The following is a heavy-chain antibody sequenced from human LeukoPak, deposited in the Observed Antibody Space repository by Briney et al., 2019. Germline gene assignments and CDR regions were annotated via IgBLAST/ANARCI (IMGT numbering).Heavy chain of an antibody. CDR1: GGSISSSNW. Sequence: PSETLSLTCAVSGGSISSSNWWSWVRQPPGKGLEWIGEIYHSGSTNYNPSLKSRVTISVDKSKNQFSLKLSSVTAADTAVYYCARGTWIQLWLGKGYYFDYWGQGTLVTVSS. CDR3: ARGTWIQLWLGKGYYFDY. D-gene: IGHD5-18*01. CDR2: IYHSGST. J-gene: IGHJ4*02. V-gene: IGHV4-4*02.